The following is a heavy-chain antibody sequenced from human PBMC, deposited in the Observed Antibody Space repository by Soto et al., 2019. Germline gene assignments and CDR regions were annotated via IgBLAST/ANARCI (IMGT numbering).Heavy chain of an antibody. D-gene: IGHD1-26*01. Sequence: PSQTLSLTCAISGDSVSSNSAAWNWIRQSPSRGLEWLGRTYYRSKWYNDYAVSVKSRINNKPDTSKNQFSLQLNSVTPEDTAVDYFAREGAEWELLVLGAFDIWGQGTMVTVSS. CDR1: GDSVSSNSAA. CDR2: TYYRSKWYN. J-gene: IGHJ3*02. CDR3: AREGAEWELLVLGAFDI. V-gene: IGHV6-1*01.